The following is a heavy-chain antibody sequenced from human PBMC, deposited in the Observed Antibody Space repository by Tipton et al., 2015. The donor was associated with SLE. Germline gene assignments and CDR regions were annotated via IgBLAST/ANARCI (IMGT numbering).Heavy chain of an antibody. J-gene: IGHJ4*02. Sequence: TLSLTCTVSGGSISSYYWSWIRQAPGKGLEWIGYIYYSGSTNYNPSLKSRVTISVDTSKNQFSLKLSSVTAADTAVYYCARGGEVVYALTTAPQGYFDYWGQGTLVSVSS. CDR3: ARGGEVVYALTTAPQGYFDY. CDR2: IYYSGST. CDR1: GGSISSYY. V-gene: IGHV4-59*01. D-gene: IGHD2-8*02.